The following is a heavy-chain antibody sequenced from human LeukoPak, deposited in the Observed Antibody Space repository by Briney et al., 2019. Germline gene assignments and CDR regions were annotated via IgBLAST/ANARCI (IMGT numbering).Heavy chain of an antibody. D-gene: IGHD3-10*01. CDR1: GYTFTSYY. J-gene: IGHJ4*02. Sequence: ASVKVSCKASGYTFTSYYMHWVRQAPGQGLEWMGIINPSGGSTSYAQKFQGRVTITRDTSTSTVYMELSSLRSEDTAVYYCARDREITMARGVIGGYFDYWGQGTLVTVSS. V-gene: IGHV1-46*01. CDR3: ARDREITMARGVIGGYFDY. CDR2: INPSGGST.